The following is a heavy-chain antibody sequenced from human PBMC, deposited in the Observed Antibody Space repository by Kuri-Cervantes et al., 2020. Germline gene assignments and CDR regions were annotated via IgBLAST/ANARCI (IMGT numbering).Heavy chain of an antibody. CDR1: GGSFSSYY. Sequence: SETLSLTCAVYGGSFSSYYWSWIRQPAGKGLEWIGRIYTSGSTNYNPSLKSRVTISVDTSKNQFSLKLSSVTAADTAVYYCARGMSRWLPYYFDYWGQGTLVTVSS. CDR2: IYTSGST. CDR3: ARGMSRWLPYYFDY. V-gene: IGHV4-59*10. J-gene: IGHJ4*02. D-gene: IGHD5-24*01.